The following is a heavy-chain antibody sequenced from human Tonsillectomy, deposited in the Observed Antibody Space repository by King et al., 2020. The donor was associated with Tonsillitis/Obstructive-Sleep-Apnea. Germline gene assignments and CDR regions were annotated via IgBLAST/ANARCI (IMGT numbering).Heavy chain of an antibody. CDR1: GFSLSTGGVG. V-gene: IGHV2-5*02. CDR3: ARGSYDSDAFDI. Sequence: TLQESGPTLVKPPQTLTLTCTFSGFSLSTGGVGVGWIRQPPEKALEWLALIYWDDDKGYSPSLKSRLTITKDTSKNQVVLTMINMDPVDTATYYCARGSYDSDAFDIWGQGTMVTVSS. D-gene: IGHD3-10*01. CDR2: IYWDDDK. J-gene: IGHJ3*02.